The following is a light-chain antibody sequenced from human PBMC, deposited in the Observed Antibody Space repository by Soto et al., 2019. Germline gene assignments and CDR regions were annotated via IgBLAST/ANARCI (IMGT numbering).Light chain of an antibody. V-gene: IGLV2-14*01. CDR3: GSYTSSSTPYYV. CDR1: SSDGGGYNY. J-gene: IGLJ1*01. CDR2: EVS. Sequence: QSALTQPAAVSGSPGQSITISCTGTSSDGGGYNYVSWYQQHPGKAPKLMIYEVSNRPSGVSNRFSGSKSGNTASLTISGLQAEDEADYYCGSYTSSSTPYYVFGTGTKVTVL.